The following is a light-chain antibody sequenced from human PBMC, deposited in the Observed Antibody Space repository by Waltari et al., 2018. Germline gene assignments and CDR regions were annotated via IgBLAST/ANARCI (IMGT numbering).Light chain of an antibody. J-gene: IGLJ7*01. CDR3: QVRDSNTAV. Sequence: SYDLTQPLSVSVALGQTASITCGGNNIGAKSVHWYHQKPGQAPLLVIYRDNTRPSRIPERFSGSNSENTATLTISGAQAADEADYYCQVRDSNTAVFGGGTHLTVL. V-gene: IGLV3-9*01. CDR1: NIGAKS. CDR2: RDN.